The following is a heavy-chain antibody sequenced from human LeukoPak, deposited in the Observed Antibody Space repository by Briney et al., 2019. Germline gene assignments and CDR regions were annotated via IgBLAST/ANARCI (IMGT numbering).Heavy chain of an antibody. D-gene: IGHD2-15*01. CDR2: IRSKGYGGTT. J-gene: IGHJ4*02. CDR3: TTPYCSGGTCYRSFDY. CDR1: GFSFGDYA. Sequence: PGGSLRLSCTASGFSFGDYAVTWVRQAPGKGLEWVGFIRSKGYGGTTEYAASVKGRFTISRDDSQTIAYLQMNSLKTEDTAVYFCTTPYCSGGTCYRSFDYWGQGTLVTVSS. V-gene: IGHV3-49*04.